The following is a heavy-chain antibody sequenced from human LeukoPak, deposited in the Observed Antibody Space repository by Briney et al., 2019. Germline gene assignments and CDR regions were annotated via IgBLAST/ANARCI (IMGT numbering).Heavy chain of an antibody. V-gene: IGHV3-7*01. J-gene: IGHJ6*03. Sequence: PGGSLRLSCAASGFTFSSYWMSWVRQAPGKGLEWVANIKQDGSEKYYVDSVKGRFTISRDNAKNSLYLQMNSLRAEDTAVYYCARRYGDYRYYYYYYMDVWGKGTTVTISS. CDR3: ARRYGDYRYYYYYYMDV. CDR1: GFTFSSYW. D-gene: IGHD4-17*01. CDR2: IKQDGSEK.